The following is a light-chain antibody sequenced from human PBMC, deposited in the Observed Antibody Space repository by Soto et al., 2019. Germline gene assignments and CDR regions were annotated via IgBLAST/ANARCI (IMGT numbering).Light chain of an antibody. CDR3: QQSYSTHPT. V-gene: IGKV1-39*01. Sequence: DIQMTQSPSSLSASVGDRVTITCRASQSISSYLNWYQQKPGKAPKLLIYAASSLQSGVPSRFSGSGSGTDFTLTISSLQPEDFVTYYCQQSYSTHPTFGQGTRLEIK. CDR1: QSISSY. J-gene: IGKJ5*01. CDR2: AAS.